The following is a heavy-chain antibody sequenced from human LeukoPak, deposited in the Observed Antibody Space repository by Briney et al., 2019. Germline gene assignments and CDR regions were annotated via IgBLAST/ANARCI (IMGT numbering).Heavy chain of an antibody. CDR1: GFTFSSYE. D-gene: IGHD1-26*01. CDR3: ARSRGSSGSYPFDY. J-gene: IGHJ4*02. Sequence: GGSLRLSCAASGFTFSSYEMNWVRQAPGKGLEWVSYISSSGSTIYYADSVKGRFTISRDNAKNSLYLQMNSLRAEDTAVYYCARSRGSSGSYPFDYWGQGTLVTASS. CDR2: ISSSGSTI. V-gene: IGHV3-48*03.